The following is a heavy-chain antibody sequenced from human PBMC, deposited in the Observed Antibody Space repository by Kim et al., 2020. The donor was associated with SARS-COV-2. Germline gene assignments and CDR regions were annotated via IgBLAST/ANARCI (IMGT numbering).Heavy chain of an antibody. D-gene: IGHD1-20*01. V-gene: IGHV3-15*01. CDR2: IKSKTDGGTT. J-gene: IGHJ6*01. CDR3: TTDINNWNLGLTSYYYYGMDV. Sequence: GGSLRLSCAASGFTFSNAWMSWVRQAPGKGLEWVGRIKSKTDGGTTDYAAPVKGRFTISRDDSKNTLYLQMNSLKTEDTAVYYCTTDINNWNLGLTSYYYYGMDVWGQGTTVTVS. CDR1: GFTFSNAW.